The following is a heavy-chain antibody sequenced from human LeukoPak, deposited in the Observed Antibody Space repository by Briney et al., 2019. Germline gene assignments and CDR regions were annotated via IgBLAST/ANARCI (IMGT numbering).Heavy chain of an antibody. CDR2: LSPNGDST. D-gene: IGHD4/OR15-4a*01. J-gene: IGHJ4*02. CDR1: GFTFDNYT. CDR3: ARTYSYGARTYSSFGY. Sequence: GGSLRLSCAAFGFTFDNYTLHWVRQAPGKGLEYVSGLSPNGDSTYYANSVKGRFTISRDNPQHTLFLQMGSLRVEDTAVYYCARTYSYGARTYSSFGYWGQGTLVTVSP. V-gene: IGHV3-64*01.